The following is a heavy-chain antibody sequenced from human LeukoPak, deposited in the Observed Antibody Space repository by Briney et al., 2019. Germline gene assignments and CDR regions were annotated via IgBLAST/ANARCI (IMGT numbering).Heavy chain of an antibody. Sequence: GGSLRLCCAASGFTFSSYAMHGVRQAPGKGLEGVAVMSYDGSNKYYADSVKGRFTISRDNSKNTLYLQIHSLRAEDTAVSSCESDAHPYCRNVSWWCYFDHWGQGTLVTVSS. J-gene: IGHJ4*02. CDR2: MSYDGSNK. V-gene: IGHV3-30-3*01. D-gene: IGHD2-15*01. CDR1: GFTFSSYA. CDR3: ESDAHPYCRNVSWWCYFDH.